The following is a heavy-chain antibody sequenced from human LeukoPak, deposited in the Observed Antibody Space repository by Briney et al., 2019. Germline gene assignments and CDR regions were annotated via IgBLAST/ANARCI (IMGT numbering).Heavy chain of an antibody. CDR2: ISSSSTYI. Sequence: GGSLRLSCAASGFTFSSYSMNWVRQAPGKGLEWVSSISSSSTYIFYADSVRGRFTISRDNAKNSLYLQMNTLRAEDTAVYFCARDGSLARLVDYYYYYMDVWGKGTTVTVSS. D-gene: IGHD6-19*01. V-gene: IGHV3-21*01. CDR1: GFTFSSYS. J-gene: IGHJ6*03. CDR3: ARDGSLARLVDYYYYYMDV.